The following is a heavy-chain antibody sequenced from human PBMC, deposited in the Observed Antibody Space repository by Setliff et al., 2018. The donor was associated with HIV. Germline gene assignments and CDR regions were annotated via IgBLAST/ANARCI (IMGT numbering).Heavy chain of an antibody. CDR2: IYYSGST. D-gene: IGHD6-13*01. V-gene: IGHV4-39*01. Sequence: PSETLSLTCTVSGGSISSSSYYWGWIRQPPGKGLEWIGSIYYSGSTYYNPSLKSRVTISVDTSKNQFSLKLSSVTAADTAVNYCARLGIAAAGTFNWYFDLWGRGTLVTVSS. CDR1: GGSISSSSYY. CDR3: ARLGIAAAGTFNWYFDL. J-gene: IGHJ2*01.